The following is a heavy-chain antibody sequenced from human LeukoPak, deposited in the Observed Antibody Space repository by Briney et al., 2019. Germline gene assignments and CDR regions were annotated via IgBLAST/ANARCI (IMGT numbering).Heavy chain of an antibody. CDR3: ARDRDSSGYYNFDY. J-gene: IGHJ4*02. CDR2: TNPNSGNT. Sequence: ASVKVSCKASGYTFTSYDINWVRQATGQGLEWMGWTNPNSGNTGYAQKFQGRVTITRNTSISTAYMELSSLRSEDTAVYYCARDRDSSGYYNFDYWGQGTLVTVSS. V-gene: IGHV1-8*03. D-gene: IGHD3-22*01. CDR1: GYTFTSYD.